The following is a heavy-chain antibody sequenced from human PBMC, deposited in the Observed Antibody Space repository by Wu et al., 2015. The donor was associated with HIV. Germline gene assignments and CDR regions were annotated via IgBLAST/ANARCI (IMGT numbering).Heavy chain of an antibody. CDR2: DAPLPETT. CDR3: ARGILRGDDTTDDAFDI. V-gene: IGHV1-69*11. J-gene: IGHJ3*02. CDR1: GGTFSNYG. D-gene: IGHD4-17*01. Sequence: QVQLVQSGAEVKKPGSSVRVSCKAYGGTFSNYGINWVRQAPGQGLEWMGGDAPLPETTNYAQQFQGRLTIIADHFTSTSYMELRSLRSDDTAVYYCARGILRGDDTTDDAFDIWGQGTMVTVSS.